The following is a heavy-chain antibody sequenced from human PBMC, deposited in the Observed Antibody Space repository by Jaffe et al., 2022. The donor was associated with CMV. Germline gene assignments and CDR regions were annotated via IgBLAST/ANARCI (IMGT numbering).Heavy chain of an antibody. J-gene: IGHJ4*02. D-gene: IGHD6-6*01. Sequence: QVQLVQSGAEVKKPGASVKVSCKASGYTFSNYAINWVRQAPGQGLEWMGWISAYDGVTDLAPKFQGRLTMTTDTSTTTAYMDLRSLTSDDTAIYYCARDRVSYSSSSFSHWGQGTLVTVSS. V-gene: IGHV1-18*01. CDR1: GYTFSNYA. CDR3: ARDRVSYSSSSFSH. CDR2: ISAYDGVT.